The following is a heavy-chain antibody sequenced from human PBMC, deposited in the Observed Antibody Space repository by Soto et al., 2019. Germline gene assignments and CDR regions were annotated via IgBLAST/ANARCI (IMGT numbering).Heavy chain of an antibody. V-gene: IGHV1-24*01. CDR2: FDPEDGET. J-gene: IGHJ5*02. Sequence: ASVKVSCKVSGYTLTELSMHWVLQAPGKGLEWMGGFDPEDGETIYAQKFQGRVTMTEDTSTDTAYMELSSLRSEDTAVYYCATAQSGDFLRGDWFDPWGQGTLVTVSS. CDR3: ATAQSGDFLRGDWFDP. CDR1: GYTLTELS. D-gene: IGHD3-3*01.